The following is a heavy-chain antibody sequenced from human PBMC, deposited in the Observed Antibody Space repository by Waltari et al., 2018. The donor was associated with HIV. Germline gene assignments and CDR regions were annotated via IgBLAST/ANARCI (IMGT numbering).Heavy chain of an antibody. CDR1: GGTFSSYA. CDR2: IIPTLGIA. V-gene: IGHV1-69*04. D-gene: IGHD2-21*01. Sequence: QVQLVQSGAEVKKPGSSVKVSCKASGGTFSSYAISWVRQAPGQGLEWMGRIIPTLGIANSARKFQGRVPITADKSPSTAYMELSSLRSEDTAVYYCARYRGNYYYGMDVWGQGTTVTVSS. J-gene: IGHJ6*02. CDR3: ARYRGNYYYGMDV.